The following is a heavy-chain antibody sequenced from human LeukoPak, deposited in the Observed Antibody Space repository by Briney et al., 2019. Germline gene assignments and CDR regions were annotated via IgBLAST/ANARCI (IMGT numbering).Heavy chain of an antibody. Sequence: SETLSLTCTVSGGSISSYYWSWIRQPAGKGLEWIGRIYTSGSTNYNPSLKSRVTMSVDTSKNQFSLKLSSVTAADTAVYYCARDKALLTYYYYMDVWGKGTTVTVSS. D-gene: IGHD1-26*01. CDR1: GGSISSYY. CDR2: IYTSGST. CDR3: ARDKALLTYYYYMDV. J-gene: IGHJ6*03. V-gene: IGHV4-4*07.